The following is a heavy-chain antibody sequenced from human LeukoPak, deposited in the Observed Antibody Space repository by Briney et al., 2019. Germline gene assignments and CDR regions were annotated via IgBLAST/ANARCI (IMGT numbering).Heavy chain of an antibody. V-gene: IGHV4-4*02. D-gene: IGHD2/OR15-2a*01. CDR1: GGSISSSNW. J-gene: IGHJ5*02. CDR2: IYHSGST. CDR3: AASLSRAWFDP. Sequence: SETLSLTSAVSGGSISSSNWSSWVGQPPGKGLEWIGEIYHSGSTNYNPSLKSRVTISVDTSKNQFSLKLSSVTTADTAVYYCAASLSRAWFDPWGQGTLVTVSS.